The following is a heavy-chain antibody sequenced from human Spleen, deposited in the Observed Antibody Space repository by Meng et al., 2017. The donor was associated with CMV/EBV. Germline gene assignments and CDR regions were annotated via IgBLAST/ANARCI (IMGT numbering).Heavy chain of an antibody. V-gene: IGHV1-2*02. Sequence: ASVKVSCKASGYTFTGYYMHWVRQAPGQGLEWMGWNNPNSGGTNYAQKFQGRVTMTRDTSISTAYMELSRLRSDDTAVYYCARGAGVVIELGRVYYGMDVWGQGTTVTVSS. CDR1: GYTFTGYY. CDR2: NNPNSGGT. D-gene: IGHD3-3*01. J-gene: IGHJ6*02. CDR3: ARGAGVVIELGRVYYGMDV.